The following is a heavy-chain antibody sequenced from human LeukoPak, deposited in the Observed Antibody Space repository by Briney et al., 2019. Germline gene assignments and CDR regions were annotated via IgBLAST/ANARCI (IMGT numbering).Heavy chain of an antibody. J-gene: IGHJ6*03. V-gene: IGHV3-30*02. Sequence: PGGSLRLSCAASGFPFRNYGMHWVRQATGKGLEWVSFIWSDGNNRFYADSVKGRFTISRDNSKNMLYLQMDTLRAEDTALYYCAKDPGASVSGFYLEVGPKGTTVIVSS. D-gene: IGHD2-8*02. CDR3: AKDPGASVSGFYLEV. CDR1: GFPFRNYG. CDR2: IWSDGNNR.